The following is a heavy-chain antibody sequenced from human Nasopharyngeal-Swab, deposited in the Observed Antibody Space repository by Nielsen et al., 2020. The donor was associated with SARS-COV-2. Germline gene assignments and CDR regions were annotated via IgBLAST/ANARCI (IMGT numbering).Heavy chain of an antibody. V-gene: IGHV3-7*01. CDR2: IKQDGSEK. CDR1: RFTFNSYW. J-gene: IGHJ2*01. Sequence: GESLKISCAASRFTFNSYWMSWVRQAPGKGLEWVASIKQDGSEKYYVDSVKGRFTISRDNAKKSLSLQMNSLRAEDTAVYYCARGGWYFDLWGRGTLVAVSS. CDR3: ARGGWYFDL.